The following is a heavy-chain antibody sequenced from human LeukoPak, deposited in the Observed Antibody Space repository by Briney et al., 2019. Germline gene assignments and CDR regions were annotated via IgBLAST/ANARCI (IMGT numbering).Heavy chain of an antibody. J-gene: IGHJ4*02. D-gene: IGHD3-10*01. Sequence: PGGSLRLSCAASGFTFSNYAMSWVRQAPGKGLEWVSAISGGGGSTYYADSVKGRFTISRDNSKNTLYVQMNSLRVEDTAVYYCAKVLWRGAGGYFDDWGQGTLVTVSS. V-gene: IGHV3-23*01. CDR1: GFTFSNYA. CDR3: AKVLWRGAGGYFDD. CDR2: ISGGGGST.